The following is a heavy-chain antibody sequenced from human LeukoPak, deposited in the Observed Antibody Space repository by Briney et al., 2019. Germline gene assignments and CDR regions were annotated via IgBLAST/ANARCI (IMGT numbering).Heavy chain of an antibody. Sequence: ASVKVSCKAFGYTFTSYDINWVRQATGQGLEWMGWMNPNSGNTGYAQKFQGRVTMTRNTSISTAYMELSSLRSEDTAVYYCARGTVDTAMDGYWGQGTLVTVSS. CDR3: ARGTVDTAMDGY. J-gene: IGHJ4*02. V-gene: IGHV1-8*01. CDR2: MNPNSGNT. D-gene: IGHD5-18*01. CDR1: GYTFTSYD.